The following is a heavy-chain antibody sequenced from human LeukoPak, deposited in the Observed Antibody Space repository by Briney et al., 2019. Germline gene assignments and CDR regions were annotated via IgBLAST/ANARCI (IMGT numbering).Heavy chain of an antibody. V-gene: IGHV4-59*12. CDR3: ARRGRGYSSSWYFDY. Sequence: SETLSLTCTVSGGSISSYYWSWIRQPPGKGLEWIGYIYYSGSTNYNPSLKSRVTISVDTSKNQFSLKLSSVTAADTAVYYCARRGRGYSSSWYFDYWGQGTLVTVSS. CDR1: GGSISSYY. CDR2: IYYSGST. D-gene: IGHD6-13*01. J-gene: IGHJ4*02.